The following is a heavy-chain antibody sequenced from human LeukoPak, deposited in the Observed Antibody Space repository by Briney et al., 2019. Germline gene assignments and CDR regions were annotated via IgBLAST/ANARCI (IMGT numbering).Heavy chain of an antibody. Sequence: GGSLRLSCPASGFTFSNAWMSWVRQAPGKGLEWVGRIKSKTDGGTTDYAAPVKGRFTNSRDDSKNTLYLQMNSLKTEDTAVYYCTTGVILTGSPDYWGQGTLVTVSS. V-gene: IGHV3-15*01. D-gene: IGHD3-9*01. CDR1: GFTFSNAW. CDR3: TTGVILTGSPDY. CDR2: IKSKTDGGTT. J-gene: IGHJ4*02.